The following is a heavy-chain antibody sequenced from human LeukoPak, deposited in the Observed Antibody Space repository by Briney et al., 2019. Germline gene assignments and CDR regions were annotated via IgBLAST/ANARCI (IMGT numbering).Heavy chain of an antibody. D-gene: IGHD3-22*01. CDR2: MNPNSGNT. J-gene: IGHJ5*02. CDR3: ARAYSDDSSGSNWFGP. CDR1: GYTFNSYD. V-gene: IGHV1-8*01. Sequence: ASVKVSCKASGYTFNSYDINWVRQATGQGLEWMGWMNPNSGNTGYAQKFQGRVTMTTDTSISTAYMEMTTLTSEDTAVYYCARAYSDDSSGSNWFGPWGQGTLVTVSS.